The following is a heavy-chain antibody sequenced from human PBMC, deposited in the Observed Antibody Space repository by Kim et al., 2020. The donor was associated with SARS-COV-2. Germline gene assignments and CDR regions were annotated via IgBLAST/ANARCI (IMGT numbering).Heavy chain of an antibody. Sequence: GESLKISCKGSGYSFTSYWIGWVRQMPGKGLEWMGIIYPGDSDTRYSPSFQGQVTISADKSISTAYLQWSSLKASDTAMYYCARHHYDFWSGYYTAAVYWGQGTLVTVSS. J-gene: IGHJ4*02. V-gene: IGHV5-51*01. D-gene: IGHD3-3*01. CDR3: ARHHYDFWSGYYTAAVY. CDR1: GYSFTSYW. CDR2: IYPGDSDT.